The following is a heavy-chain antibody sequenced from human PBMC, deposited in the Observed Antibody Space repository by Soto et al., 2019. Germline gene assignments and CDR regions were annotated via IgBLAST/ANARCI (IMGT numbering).Heavy chain of an antibody. Sequence: LRLSCAASGFTFSSYAMSWVRQAPGKGLEWVSAISGSGGSTYYADSVKGRFTISRDNSKNTLYLQMNSLRAEDTAVYYCASSSTAAASYYYGMDVWGQGTTVTGSS. D-gene: IGHD6-13*01. J-gene: IGHJ6*02. CDR2: ISGSGGST. CDR1: GFTFSSYA. CDR3: ASSSTAAASYYYGMDV. V-gene: IGHV3-23*01.